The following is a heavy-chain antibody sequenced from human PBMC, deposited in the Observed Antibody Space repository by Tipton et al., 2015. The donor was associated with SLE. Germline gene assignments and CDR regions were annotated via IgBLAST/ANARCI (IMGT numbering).Heavy chain of an antibody. J-gene: IGHJ3*02. CDR1: GDSISSGNYY. CDR3: ASAILTGSGNSFDI. V-gene: IGHV4-61*02. Sequence: GLVKPSQTLSLTCTVSGDSISSGNYYWSWIRQPAGKGLEWIGRVSTSGSTNYNPSLKSRITISIDTSKNQFSLKLSSVTAADTAVYYCASAILTGSGNSFDIWGQGTMVTVSS. D-gene: IGHD3-9*01. CDR2: VSTSGST.